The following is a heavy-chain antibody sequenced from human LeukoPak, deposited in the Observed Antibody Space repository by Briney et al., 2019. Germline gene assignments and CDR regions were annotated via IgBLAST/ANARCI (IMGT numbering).Heavy chain of an antibody. D-gene: IGHD3-3*01. CDR3: ARGATNDFWSGYGWFDP. J-gene: IGHJ5*02. Sequence: GGSLRLSCAASGFTFNSYTLHWVRQAPGKGPEWVALMSHDGSNIFYAKSVKGRFTISRDNSKNTLYLQMNNLRAEDTAVYSCARGATNDFWSGYGWFDPWGRGTLVTVSS. V-gene: IGHV3-30-3*01. CDR2: MSHDGSNI. CDR1: GFTFNSYT.